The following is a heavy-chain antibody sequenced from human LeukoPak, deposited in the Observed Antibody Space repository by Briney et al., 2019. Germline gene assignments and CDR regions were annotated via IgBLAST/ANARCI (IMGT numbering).Heavy chain of an antibody. V-gene: IGHV3-21*01. Sequence: GGSLRLSCAASGFTFSSYSMNWVRQAPGKGLEWVSSISSSSSYIYYADSVKGRFTISRDNAKKSLYLQMNSLRAEYTAVYYCARDPETYYYDSSGYYYVQGNAFDIWGQGTMVTVSS. CDR2: ISSSSSYI. J-gene: IGHJ3*02. CDR3: ARDPETYYYDSSGYYYVQGNAFDI. CDR1: GFTFSSYS. D-gene: IGHD3-22*01.